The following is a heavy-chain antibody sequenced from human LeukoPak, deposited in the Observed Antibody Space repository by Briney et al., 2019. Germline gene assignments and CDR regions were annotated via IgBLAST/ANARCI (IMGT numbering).Heavy chain of an antibody. CDR2: INHSGST. V-gene: IGHV4-34*01. D-gene: IGHD3-16*01. J-gene: IGHJ4*02. Sequence: SSETLSLTCAVYGGSFSGYYWSWIRQPPGKGLEWIGEINHSGSTNYNPPLKSRVTISVDTSKNQFSLKLSSVTAADTAVYYCANYDGAPRSWGQGTLVTVSS. CDR3: ANYDGAPRS. CDR1: GGSFSGYY.